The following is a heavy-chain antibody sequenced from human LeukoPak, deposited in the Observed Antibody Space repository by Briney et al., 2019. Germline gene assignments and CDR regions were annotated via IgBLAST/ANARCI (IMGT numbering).Heavy chain of an antibody. Sequence: ASVKVSCKASGGTFSSYAISWVRQAPGQGLEWMGWISAFNGDTNYAQNLQDRVTMTTDTSTSTAYMELRSLRSDDTAVYYCARDQNVAVAGIDYWGQGTLVTVSS. CDR1: GGTFSSYA. CDR2: ISAFNGDT. CDR3: ARDQNVAVAGIDY. V-gene: IGHV1-18*01. J-gene: IGHJ4*02. D-gene: IGHD6-19*01.